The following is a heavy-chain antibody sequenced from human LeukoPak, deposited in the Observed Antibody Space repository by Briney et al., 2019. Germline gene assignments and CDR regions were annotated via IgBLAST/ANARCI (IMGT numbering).Heavy chain of an antibody. CDR1: GFTFSSYS. Sequence: GGSLRLSCAASGFTFSSYSMNWVRQAPGKGLEWVSYISSSSITIYYADSVKGRFTVSRDNAKNSLYLQMNSLRAEDTAVYHCARGPLLEWLLYFDYWGQGSQVTVSS. V-gene: IGHV3-48*01. J-gene: IGHJ4*02. D-gene: IGHD3-3*01. CDR2: ISSSSITI. CDR3: ARGPLLEWLLYFDY.